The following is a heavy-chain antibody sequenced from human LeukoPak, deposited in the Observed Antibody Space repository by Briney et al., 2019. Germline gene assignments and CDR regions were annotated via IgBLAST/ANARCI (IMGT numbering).Heavy chain of an antibody. CDR3: ARDEEMTSGSGAGYCFEH. V-gene: IGHV1-2*02. CDR2: INPNTGGT. D-gene: IGHD3-10*01. J-gene: IGHJ4*02. Sequence: ASVKVSCKASGYVFTAYYIRWVRRAPGQGLEWVAWINPNTGGTNYAQNFQGRVSLTRDTSISTAYMDLRGLRFDDTALYDCARDEEMTSGSGAGYCFEHWGQGTLVTVSS. CDR1: GYVFTAYY.